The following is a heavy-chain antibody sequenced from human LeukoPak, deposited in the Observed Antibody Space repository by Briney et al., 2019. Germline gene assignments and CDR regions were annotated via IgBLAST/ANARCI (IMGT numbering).Heavy chain of an antibody. D-gene: IGHD4-17*01. Sequence: GGSLRPSCAASGFTFSSYEMNWVRQAPGKGLEWVSYISSSGSTIYYADSVKGRFTISRDNAKNSLYLQMNSLRAEDTAVYYCARKYGDYGGLGDYWGQGTLVTVSS. CDR1: GFTFSSYE. J-gene: IGHJ4*02. CDR3: ARKYGDYGGLGDY. CDR2: ISSSGSTI. V-gene: IGHV3-48*03.